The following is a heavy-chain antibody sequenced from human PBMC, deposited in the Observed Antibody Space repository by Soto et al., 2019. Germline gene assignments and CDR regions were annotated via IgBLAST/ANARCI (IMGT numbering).Heavy chain of an antibody. Sequence: QVQLVQSGAEVKKPGASVKVSCKASGYTFTSYAMHWVRQAPGQRLEWMGRINAGNGNTKYSQKFQGRVTITRDTSASTAYMELSSLRTEDTAVYYCARTLVGATPADYWGQGTLVTVSS. J-gene: IGHJ4*02. CDR2: INAGNGNT. CDR3: ARTLVGATPADY. V-gene: IGHV1-3*01. D-gene: IGHD1-26*01. CDR1: GYTFTSYA.